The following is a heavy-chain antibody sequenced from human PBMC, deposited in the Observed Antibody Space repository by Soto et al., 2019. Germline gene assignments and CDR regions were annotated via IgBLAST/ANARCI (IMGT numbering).Heavy chain of an antibody. D-gene: IGHD3-16*01. CDR2: ISYSGKT. V-gene: IGHV4-59*01. Sequence: WTWIRQPPGKGLDWIAYISYSGKTNYNPSLKSRVNISIDMSKNQFSLKLSSVTAAGTAVYSCARMRRLGEISPYFDHWGQGIRVTVSS. J-gene: IGHJ4*02. CDR3: ARMRRLGEISPYFDH.